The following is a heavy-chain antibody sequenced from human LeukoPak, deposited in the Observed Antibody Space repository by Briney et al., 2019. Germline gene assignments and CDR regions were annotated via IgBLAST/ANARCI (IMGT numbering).Heavy chain of an antibody. V-gene: IGHV3-21*04. CDR2: ISSSSSYI. CDR1: GFTFSSYS. CDR3: AKDTSIGRYCTNGVCSPSDY. J-gene: IGHJ4*02. Sequence: GGSLRLSCAASGFTFSSYSMNWVRQAPGKGLEWVSSISSSSSYIYYADSVKGRFTISRDNSRSTLYLQMNSLRAEDTALYYCAKDTSIGRYCTNGVCSPSDYWGQGTLVTVSS. D-gene: IGHD2-8*01.